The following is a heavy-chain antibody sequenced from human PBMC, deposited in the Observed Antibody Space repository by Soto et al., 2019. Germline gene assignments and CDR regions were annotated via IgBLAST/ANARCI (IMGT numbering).Heavy chain of an antibody. Sequence: PGGSLRLSCAASGFTFSSYWMHWVRQAPGKGLVWVSRINSDGSSTSYADSVKGRFTISRDNAKNTLCLQMNSLRAEDTAVYYCASAKVAFKAPFEYSSSSPVPHTLYGMDVWGQGTTVTVSS. CDR1: GFTFSSYW. D-gene: IGHD6-6*01. CDR3: ASAKVAFKAPFEYSSSSPVPHTLYGMDV. V-gene: IGHV3-74*01. CDR2: INSDGSST. J-gene: IGHJ6*02.